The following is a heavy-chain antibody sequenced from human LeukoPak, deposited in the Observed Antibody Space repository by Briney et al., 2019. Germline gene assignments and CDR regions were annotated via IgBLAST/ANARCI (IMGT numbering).Heavy chain of an antibody. J-gene: IGHJ5*02. CDR1: GGSISSYY. Sequence: PSETLSLTCTVSGGSISSYYWSWIRQPAGKGLEWIGRIYTSGSTNYNPSLKSRVTISVDKSKNQFSLKLSSVTAADTAVYYCAGGYQLLSVNWFDPWGQGTLVTGSS. D-gene: IGHD2-2*01. V-gene: IGHV4-4*07. CDR2: IYTSGST. CDR3: AGGYQLLSVNWFDP.